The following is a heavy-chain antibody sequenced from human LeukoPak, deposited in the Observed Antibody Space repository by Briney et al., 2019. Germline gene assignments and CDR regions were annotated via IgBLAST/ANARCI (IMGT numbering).Heavy chain of an antibody. Sequence: SQTLSLTCTVSGGSISSGGYYWSWIRQHPGKGLEWIGYIYYSGSTYYNPSLKSRVTISVDTSKNQFSLKLSSMTAADTAVYYCARAVDTAMVMDYWGQGTLVTVSS. CDR1: GGSISSGGYY. CDR2: IYYSGST. J-gene: IGHJ4*02. D-gene: IGHD5-18*01. CDR3: ARAVDTAMVMDY. V-gene: IGHV4-31*03.